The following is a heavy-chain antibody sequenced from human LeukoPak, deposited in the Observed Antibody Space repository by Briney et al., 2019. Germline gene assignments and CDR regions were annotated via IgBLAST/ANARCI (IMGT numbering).Heavy chain of an antibody. V-gene: IGHV1-69*13. CDR1: GGTFSSYT. CDR2: IIPIYGTA. Sequence: SVKVSCKASGGTFSSYTISWVRQAPGEGLEWMGGIIPIYGTANYAQKFQGRVTITADESTSTAYMELSSLRSEDTAVYYCARVGCDSGGDCYFGELQYFQHWGQGTLVTVSS. CDR3: ARVGCDSGGDCYFGELQYFQH. D-gene: IGHD2-21*01. J-gene: IGHJ1*01.